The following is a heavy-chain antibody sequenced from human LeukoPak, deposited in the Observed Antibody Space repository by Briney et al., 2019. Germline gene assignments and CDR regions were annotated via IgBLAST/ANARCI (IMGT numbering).Heavy chain of an antibody. V-gene: IGHV4-39*07. CDR2: IYYSGST. Sequence: SETLSLTCTVSGGSISSSSYYWGWIRQPPGKGLEWIGSIYYSGSTYYNPSLKSRVTISVDTSKNQFSLKLSSVTAADTAVYYCARYPVVPAAMETGSNWFDPWGQGTLVTVSS. D-gene: IGHD2-2*01. CDR1: GGSISSSSYY. J-gene: IGHJ5*02. CDR3: ARYPVVPAAMETGSNWFDP.